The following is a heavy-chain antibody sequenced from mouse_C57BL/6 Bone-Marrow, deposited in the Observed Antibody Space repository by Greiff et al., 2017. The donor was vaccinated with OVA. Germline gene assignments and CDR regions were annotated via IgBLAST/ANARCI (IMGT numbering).Heavy chain of an antibody. CDR1: GYSITSGYY. CDR2: ISYDGSN. J-gene: IGHJ4*01. D-gene: IGHD2-1*01. CDR3: ARVKGYYGNYGAMDY. Sequence: EVKLMESGPGLVKPSQSLSLTCSVTGYSITSGYYWNWIRQFPGNKLEWMGYISYDGSNNYNPSLKNRISITRDTSKNQFFLKLNSVTTEDTATYYCARVKGYYGNYGAMDYWGQGTSVTVSS. V-gene: IGHV3-6*01.